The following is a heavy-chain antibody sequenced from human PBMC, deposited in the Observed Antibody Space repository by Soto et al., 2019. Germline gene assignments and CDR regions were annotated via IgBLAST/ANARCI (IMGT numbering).Heavy chain of an antibody. CDR1: GYTFTSYD. V-gene: IGHV1-8*01. J-gene: IGHJ6*03. Sequence: ASVKVSCKASGYTFTSYDINWVRQATGQGLEWMGWMNPNSGNTGYAQKFQGRVTMTRNTSISTAYMELSSLRSDDTAVYYCARPPLYCSGGSCYPDPHMDVWGKGTTVTVSS. CDR2: MNPNSGNT. D-gene: IGHD2-15*01. CDR3: ARPPLYCSGGSCYPDPHMDV.